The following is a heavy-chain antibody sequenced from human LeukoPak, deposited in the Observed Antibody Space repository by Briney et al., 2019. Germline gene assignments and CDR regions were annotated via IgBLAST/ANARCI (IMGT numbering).Heavy chain of an antibody. D-gene: IGHD5-18*01. CDR2: IIPILGIA. CDR3: ARALRGYSYGHFDY. Sequence: ASVKVSCKASGYTFTSYDINLVRQAPGQGLEWMGRIIPILGIANYAQKFQGRVTITADKSTSTAYMELSSLRSEDTAVYYCARALRGYSYGHFDYWGQGTLVTVSS. J-gene: IGHJ4*02. V-gene: IGHV1-69*04. CDR1: GYTFTSYD.